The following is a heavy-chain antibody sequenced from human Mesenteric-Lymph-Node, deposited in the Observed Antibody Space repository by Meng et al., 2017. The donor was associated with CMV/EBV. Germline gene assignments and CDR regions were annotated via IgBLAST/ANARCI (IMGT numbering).Heavy chain of an antibody. CDR1: GFTVSSNF. CDR3: ARWYNSSSGFDY. Sequence: GGSLRPSCAVSGFTVSSNFMSWVRQAPGKGLEWVSVIYRDGNTYYADSVKGRFTISRDHSKNTLYLQMNSLRAEDTAVYYCARWYNSSSGFDYWGQGTLVTVSS. CDR2: IYRDGNT. D-gene: IGHD6-6*01. J-gene: IGHJ4*02. V-gene: IGHV3-53*01.